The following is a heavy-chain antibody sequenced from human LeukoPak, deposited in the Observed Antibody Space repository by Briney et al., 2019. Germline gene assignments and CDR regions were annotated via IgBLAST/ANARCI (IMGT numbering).Heavy chain of an antibody. CDR3: ASTERCSTTCPLDY. Sequence: KPAETLFLTCGVYGGSFRGYYWSWIRQPPGKGLEWIGEINHSGSTKYNASLKSRVTISLDTSRKTVPLKLSSVTAADTAVYYCASTERCSTTCPLDYWGQGTLVTVSS. D-gene: IGHD1-14*01. CDR2: INHSGST. CDR1: GGSFRGYY. V-gene: IGHV4-34*01. J-gene: IGHJ4*02.